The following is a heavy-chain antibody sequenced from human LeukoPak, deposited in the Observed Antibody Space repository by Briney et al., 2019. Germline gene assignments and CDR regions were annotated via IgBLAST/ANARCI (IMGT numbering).Heavy chain of an antibody. J-gene: IGHJ4*02. CDR1: GFTFSSYA. V-gene: IGHV3-30-3*01. CDR2: ISYDGSNK. D-gene: IGHD5-18*01. Sequence: GGSLRLSCAASGFTFSSYAMHWVRQAPGKGLEWVAVISYDGSNKYYADSVKGRFTISRDNSKNTLYLQMNSLRAEDTAVYYCAHRDTAMVDYWGQGTLVTVSS. CDR3: AHRDTAMVDY.